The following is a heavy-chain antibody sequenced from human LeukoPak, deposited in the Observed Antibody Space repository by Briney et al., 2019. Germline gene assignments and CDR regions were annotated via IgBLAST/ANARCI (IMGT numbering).Heavy chain of an antibody. CDR3: TSWRSYYDSSGFNWFDP. D-gene: IGHD3-22*01. Sequence: ASVKVSCKASGYTFTGYYMHWVRQAPGQGLEWMGRINPNSGGTNYAQKFQGRVTMTRDTSISTAYMELSRLRSDDTAVYYCTSWRSYYDSSGFNWFDPWGQGTLVTVSS. V-gene: IGHV1-2*06. CDR2: INPNSGGT. J-gene: IGHJ5*02. CDR1: GYTFTGYY.